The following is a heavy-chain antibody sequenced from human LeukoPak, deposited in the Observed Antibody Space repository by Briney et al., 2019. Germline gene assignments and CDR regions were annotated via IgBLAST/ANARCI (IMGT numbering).Heavy chain of an antibody. CDR1: GYSISSGYY. V-gene: IGHV4-38-2*02. CDR3: ARRLLSSSWAYNWFDP. D-gene: IGHD6-13*01. CDR2: IYYSGST. J-gene: IGHJ5*02. Sequence: PSETLSLTCTVSGYSISSGYYWGWIRQPPGKGLEWIGYIYYSGSTNYNPSLKSRVTISVDTSKNQFSLKLSSVTAADTAVYYCARRLLSSSWAYNWFDPWGQGTLVTVSS.